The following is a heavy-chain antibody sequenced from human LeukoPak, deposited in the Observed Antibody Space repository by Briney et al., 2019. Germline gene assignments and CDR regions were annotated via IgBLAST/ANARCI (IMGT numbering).Heavy chain of an antibody. D-gene: IGHD2-2*01. Sequence: SETLSLTCTVSGGSISSYYWSWIRQPPGKGLEWIGYIYTSGSTNYNPSLKSRVTISVDTSKNQFSLKLSSVTAADTAVYYCARQMGDCSSTSCYLDYWGQGTLVTVSS. V-gene: IGHV4-4*09. CDR3: ARQMGDCSSTSCYLDY. CDR1: GGSISSYY. J-gene: IGHJ4*02. CDR2: IYTSGST.